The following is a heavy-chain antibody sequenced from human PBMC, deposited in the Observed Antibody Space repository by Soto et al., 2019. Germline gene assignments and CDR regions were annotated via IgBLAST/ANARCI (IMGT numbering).Heavy chain of an antibody. D-gene: IGHD3-3*01. Sequence: GGYLRLSCAASGFPFSIYIMNWVRQAPGKGLEWVSTITSNTEYYADSVRGRFSISRVNSENTVHLQMNGLRVEDTAVYFCTKEVNYDFWNYFGMDGWGRGTTVSVSS. CDR2: ITSNTE. V-gene: IGHV3-21*04. J-gene: IGHJ6*02. CDR3: TKEVNYDFWNYFGMDG. CDR1: GFPFSIYI.